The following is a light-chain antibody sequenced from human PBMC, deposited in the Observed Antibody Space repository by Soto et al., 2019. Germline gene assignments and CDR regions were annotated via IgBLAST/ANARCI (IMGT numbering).Light chain of an antibody. Sequence: IVLTRSPGTLSLSPGEIATLSCRASQSVCSSYLAWYQQKPGQASRRLIYGAANRATGIPDRFSGSGSGTDFTLTISRLEPEDVAVYYCQQYGSSPPWTFGQGTKVDIK. CDR1: QSVCSSY. CDR2: GAA. J-gene: IGKJ1*01. CDR3: QQYGSSPPWT. V-gene: IGKV3-20*01.